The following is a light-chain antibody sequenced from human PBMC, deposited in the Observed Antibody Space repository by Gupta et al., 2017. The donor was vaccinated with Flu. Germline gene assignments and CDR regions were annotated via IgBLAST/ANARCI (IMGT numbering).Light chain of an antibody. V-gene: IGKV3-11*01. J-gene: IGKJ5*01. Sequence: GERATLSCGASQSVSSNLVWYQQKPGQAPRLLMSGASNRATGIPARFSGSGSGTDFTLTISSLEPEDFAVYYCQQRSKWPITFGQGTRLEIK. CDR2: GAS. CDR1: QSVSSN. CDR3: QQRSKWPIT.